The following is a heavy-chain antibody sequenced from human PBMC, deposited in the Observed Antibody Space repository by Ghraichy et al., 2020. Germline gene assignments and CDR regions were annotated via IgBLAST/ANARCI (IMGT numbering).Heavy chain of an antibody. CDR2: ISGSGGST. CDR1: GFTFSSYA. Sequence: GALILSCAASGFTFSSYAMSWVRQAPGKGLEWVSAISGSGGSTYYADSVKGRFTISRDNSKNTLYLQRNSLRAEDTAVYYLAKAGYDFWSGYYGYYYYYMDVWGKGTTVTVSS. V-gene: IGHV3-23*01. D-gene: IGHD3-3*01. CDR3: AKAGYDFWSGYYGYYYYYMDV. J-gene: IGHJ6*03.